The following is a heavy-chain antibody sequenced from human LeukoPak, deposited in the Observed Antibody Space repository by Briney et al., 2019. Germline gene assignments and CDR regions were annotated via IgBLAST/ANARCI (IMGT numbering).Heavy chain of an antibody. CDR3: ARHERGAENLDY. Sequence: SETLSLTCAVSGGSMSHYYWSWIRQPPGKGLECIGYVSYSGRTNHNPSLKSRVTISADTSKNQFSLKLTSVTAADTAVYYCARHERGAENLDYWGQGTLVTVSS. V-gene: IGHV4-59*08. D-gene: IGHD1-1*01. CDR1: GGSMSHYY. J-gene: IGHJ4*02. CDR2: VSYSGRT.